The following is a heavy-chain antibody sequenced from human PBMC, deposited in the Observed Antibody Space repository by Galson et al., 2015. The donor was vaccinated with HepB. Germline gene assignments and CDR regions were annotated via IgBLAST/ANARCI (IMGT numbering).Heavy chain of an antibody. CDR3: ASRYSGYDWVFDY. J-gene: IGHJ4*02. CDR2: IWYDGSEK. Sequence: SLRLSCAASGFTFSHYGMHWVRQTPGKGLEWVAVIWYDGSEKNFAASVKGRFTISRDNAKNSLYLQMNSLRAEDTAVYYCASRYSGYDWVFDYWGQGTLVTVSS. D-gene: IGHD5-12*01. CDR1: GFTFSHYG. V-gene: IGHV3-33*03.